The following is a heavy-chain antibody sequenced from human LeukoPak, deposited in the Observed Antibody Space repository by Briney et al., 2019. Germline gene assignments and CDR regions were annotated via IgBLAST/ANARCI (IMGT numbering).Heavy chain of an antibody. V-gene: IGHV3-23*01. D-gene: IGHD5-18*01. Sequence: GGSLRLSCAASGFTFSSYAMSWVRQAPGKGLEWVSAISGCGGSTYYADSVKGRFTISRDNSKNTLYLQMNSLRAEDTAVYYCARADTAMPQYYFDYWGQGTLVTVSS. CDR1: GFTFSSYA. J-gene: IGHJ4*02. CDR2: ISGCGGST. CDR3: ARADTAMPQYYFDY.